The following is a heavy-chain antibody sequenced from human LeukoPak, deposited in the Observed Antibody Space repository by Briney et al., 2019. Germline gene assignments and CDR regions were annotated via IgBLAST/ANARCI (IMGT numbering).Heavy chain of an antibody. CDR3: ARDKDFWSGYVDY. J-gene: IGHJ4*02. CDR1: GYTFTGYY. V-gene: IGHV1-2*02. D-gene: IGHD3-3*01. Sequence: ASVKVSCKASGYTFTGYYMHWVRQAPGQGLEWMGWINPNSGGTNYAQKFQGRVTMTRDTSISTAYVELSRLRSDDTAVYYCARDKDFWSGYVDYWGQGTLVTVSS. CDR2: INPNSGGT.